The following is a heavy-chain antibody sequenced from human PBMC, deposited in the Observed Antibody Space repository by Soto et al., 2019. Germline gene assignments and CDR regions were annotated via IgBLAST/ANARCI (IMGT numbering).Heavy chain of an antibody. CDR3: ARHRSWAYGMDV. V-gene: IGHV5-51*01. J-gene: IGHJ6*02. CDR1: GYNFITNW. D-gene: IGHD3-16*01. CDR2: INPGDSDT. Sequence: EVQLVQSGAEVKKPGESLKISCKGSGYNFITNWIGWVRQMPGKGLEWVGIINPGDSDTRYSPAFQGQVTISADKSISTAYLQWSSLKASDTAMYYCARHRSWAYGMDVWGQGTTVSVSS.